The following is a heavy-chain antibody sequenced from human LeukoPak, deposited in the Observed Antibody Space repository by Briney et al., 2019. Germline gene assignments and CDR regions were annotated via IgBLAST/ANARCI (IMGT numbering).Heavy chain of an antibody. CDR1: GFTFSSYE. J-gene: IGHJ6*03. D-gene: IGHD3/OR15-3a*01. CDR3: ARGLSGISMIFYYYYMDV. V-gene: IGHV3-48*03. Sequence: GGSLRLSCAASGFTFSSYEMSWVRQAPGKGLEWVSYISSSGSTIYYADSVKGRFTISRDNAKNSLYLQMNSLRAEDTAVYYCARGLSGISMIFYYYYMDVWGKGTTVTVSS. CDR2: ISSSGSTI.